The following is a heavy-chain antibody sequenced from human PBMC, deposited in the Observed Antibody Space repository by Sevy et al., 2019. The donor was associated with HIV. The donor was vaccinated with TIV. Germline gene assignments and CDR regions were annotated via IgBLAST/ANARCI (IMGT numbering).Heavy chain of an antibody. CDR2: ISGSGGST. Sequence: GGSLRLSCAASGFTFSSYAMSWVRQAPGKGLEWVSAISGSGGSTYYADSVKGRFTISRDNSKNTLYLQMNSLRAEDTAGYYCAKFKVGSYYFDYWGQGTLVTVSS. V-gene: IGHV3-23*01. J-gene: IGHJ4*02. D-gene: IGHD1-26*01. CDR1: GFTFSSYA. CDR3: AKFKVGSYYFDY.